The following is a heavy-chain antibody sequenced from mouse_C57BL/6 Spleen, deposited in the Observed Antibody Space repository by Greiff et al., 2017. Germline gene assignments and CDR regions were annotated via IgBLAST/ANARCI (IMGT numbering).Heavy chain of an antibody. J-gene: IGHJ3*01. V-gene: IGHV1-22*01. CDR3: ARGSGKLFAY. D-gene: IGHD3-2*02. CDR2: INPNNGGT. CDR1: GYTFTDYN. Sequence: EVQLQQSGPELVKPGASVTMSCKASGYTFTDYNMHWVKQSHGKSLEWIGYINPNNGGTSYNQKFKGKATLTVNKSSSAAYMELRSLTSEDSAVYYCARGSGKLFAYWGQGTLVTVSA.